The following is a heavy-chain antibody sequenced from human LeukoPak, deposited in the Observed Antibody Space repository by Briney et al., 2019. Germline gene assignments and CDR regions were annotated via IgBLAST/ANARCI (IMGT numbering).Heavy chain of an antibody. V-gene: IGHV3-23*01. CDR2: ISGSGGST. CDR1: GFTFSSNA. Sequence: GGSLRLSCAASGFTFSSNAMSWVRQAPGKGLEWVSAISGSGGSTYYADSVKGRFTISRDNSKNTLYLQMNSLRAEDTAVYYCAAPFEYSSSSFDYWGQGTLVTVSS. CDR3: AAPFEYSSSSFDY. D-gene: IGHD6-6*01. J-gene: IGHJ4*02.